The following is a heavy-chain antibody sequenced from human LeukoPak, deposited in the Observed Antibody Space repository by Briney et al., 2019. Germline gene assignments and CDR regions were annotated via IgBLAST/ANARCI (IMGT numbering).Heavy chain of an antibody. V-gene: IGHV3-23*01. CDR3: AKDDMGIQLPFDY. Sequence: GGSLRLSCAASGFTFSSYAMSWVRQAPGKGLEWVSAISGSSGSTYSADSVKGRFTISRNNSKNPLYLQINSLRAEDTAVYYCAKDDMGIQLPFDYWGQGTLVTVSS. CDR1: GFTFSSYA. J-gene: IGHJ4*02. D-gene: IGHD5-18*01. CDR2: ISGSSGST.